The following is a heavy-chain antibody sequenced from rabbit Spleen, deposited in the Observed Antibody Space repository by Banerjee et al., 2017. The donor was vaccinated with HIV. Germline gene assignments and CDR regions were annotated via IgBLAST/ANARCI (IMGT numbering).Heavy chain of an antibody. J-gene: IGHJ4*01. D-gene: IGHD2-1*01. CDR3: ARESIYNGDGDDKGFNL. Sequence: QSLEESGGDLVKPEGSLTLTCTASGFSFSSSDYICWVREAPGKGPEWIACIYAGNGRTYYASWAKGRFTISKTSSTTVTLQMTSLTAADTATYFCARESIYNGDGDDKGFNLWGPGTLVTVS. V-gene: IGHV1S40*01. CDR1: GFSFSSSDY. CDR2: IYAGNGRT.